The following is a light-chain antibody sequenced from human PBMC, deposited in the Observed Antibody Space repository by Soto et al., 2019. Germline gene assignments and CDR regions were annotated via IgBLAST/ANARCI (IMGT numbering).Light chain of an antibody. V-gene: IGLV2-14*01. Sequence: QSSLTQPAPVSGSPGQSITISCTGTSSDVGGYNYVSWYQQHPGKAPKLMIYEVSNRPSGVSKRFSGSKSGNTASLTISGLQAEDEADYYCSSYTSSSTLFGTGTKVTVL. CDR2: EVS. J-gene: IGLJ1*01. CDR3: SSYTSSSTL. CDR1: SSDVGGYNY.